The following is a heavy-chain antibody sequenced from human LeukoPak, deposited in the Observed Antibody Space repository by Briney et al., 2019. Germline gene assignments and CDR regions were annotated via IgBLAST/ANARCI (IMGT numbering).Heavy chain of an antibody. Sequence: PGRSLRLSCAASGFTFSSYAMSWVRQAPGKGLAWVSTISGGGDSTDYADSVKGRFTISRDNSKNTLSLQMNSLRTEDTAVYYGGKEGLGAAAGTFDYWGQGTLVTVSS. CDR1: GFTFSSYA. J-gene: IGHJ4*02. CDR2: ISGGGDST. V-gene: IGHV3-23*01. D-gene: IGHD6-13*01. CDR3: GKEGLGAAAGTFDY.